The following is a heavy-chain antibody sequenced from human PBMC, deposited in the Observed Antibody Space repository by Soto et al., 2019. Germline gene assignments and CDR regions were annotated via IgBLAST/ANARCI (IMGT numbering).Heavy chain of an antibody. CDR3: ARRPSSGWTLYYYYGMDV. CDR2: IYPGDSDT. J-gene: IGHJ6*02. Sequence: GESLKISCKGSGYSFTSYWIGWVRQMPGKGLEWMGIIYPGDSDTRYSPSFQGQVTISADKSISTAYLQWSSLKASDTAMYYCARRPSSGWTLYYYYGMDVWGQGTTVTVSS. V-gene: IGHV5-51*01. D-gene: IGHD6-19*01. CDR1: GYSFTSYW.